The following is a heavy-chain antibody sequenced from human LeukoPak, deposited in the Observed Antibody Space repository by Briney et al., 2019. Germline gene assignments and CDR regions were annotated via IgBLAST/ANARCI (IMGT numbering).Heavy chain of an antibody. V-gene: IGHV3-11*01. D-gene: IGHD3-10*01. Sequence: GGSLRLSCAASGFTFSDEYMTWIRQAPGKGLEWVSYISNSGSSIFYADSVKGRFTISRDNAKNSLFLQMNSLRAEDTAVYYCTRARGAGPGAHFDYWGQGTLVTVSS. CDR1: GFTFSDEY. CDR2: ISNSGSSI. CDR3: TRARGAGPGAHFDY. J-gene: IGHJ4*02.